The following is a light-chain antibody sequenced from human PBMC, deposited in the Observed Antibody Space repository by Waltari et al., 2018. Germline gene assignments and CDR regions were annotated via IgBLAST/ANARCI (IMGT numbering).Light chain of an antibody. J-gene: IGLJ3*02. CDR2: EGT. Sequence: QSALTQPASVSGSPGQSITISCTAPSRDPGSYTLVSWYQQHPGKAPKLILYEGTKRPSGVSNRFSGSKSGNTASLTISGLQAEDEADYYCCSYAGTRVFGGGTKLTVL. V-gene: IGLV2-23*01. CDR3: CSYAGTRV. CDR1: SRDPGSYTL.